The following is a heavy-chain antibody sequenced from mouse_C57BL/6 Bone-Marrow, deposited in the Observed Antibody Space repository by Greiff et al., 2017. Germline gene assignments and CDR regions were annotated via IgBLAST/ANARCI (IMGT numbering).Heavy chain of an antibody. CDR3: ARSGRGYAMDY. Sequence: VQLQQSGAELARPGASVKLSCKASGYTFTSYGISWVKQRTGQGLEWIGEIYPRSGNTYYNEKFNGKATLTADKSSSTAYMELRSLTSEDSAVYFCARSGRGYAMDYWGQGTSVTVSS. D-gene: IGHD3-1*01. J-gene: IGHJ4*01. CDR2: IYPRSGNT. CDR1: GYTFTSYG. V-gene: IGHV1-81*01.